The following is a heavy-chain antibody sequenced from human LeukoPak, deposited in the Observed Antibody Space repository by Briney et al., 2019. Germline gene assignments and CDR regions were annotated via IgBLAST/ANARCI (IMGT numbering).Heavy chain of an antibody. CDR2: IYSSGSA. Sequence: PSETLSLTCTVSGGSISGSYWSWTRQPPGKGLEWIGFIYSSGSANYNPSLRSRVTISGDTSKNHFSLKLRSVTAAGTAVYYCGTANDNSPPAYYYYYMDVWGKGTTVTVSS. J-gene: IGHJ6*03. CDR1: GGSISGSY. V-gene: IGHV4-59*01. D-gene: IGHD5-18*01. CDR3: GTANDNSPPAYYYYYMDV.